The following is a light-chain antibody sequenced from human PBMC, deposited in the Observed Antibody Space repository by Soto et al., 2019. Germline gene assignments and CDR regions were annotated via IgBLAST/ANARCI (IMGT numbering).Light chain of an antibody. CDR3: SSYTGSTTLVI. CDR1: SSDVGGYNY. V-gene: IGLV2-14*03. CDR2: DVS. J-gene: IGLJ2*01. Sequence: QSALTQPASVSGSPGQSITISCTGTSSDVGGYNYVSWYQQHPGKAPKLMTYDVSHRPSGVSNRFSGSRSGNTASLTISGLQAEDEAYYYCSSYTGSTTLVIFGGETKLTVL.